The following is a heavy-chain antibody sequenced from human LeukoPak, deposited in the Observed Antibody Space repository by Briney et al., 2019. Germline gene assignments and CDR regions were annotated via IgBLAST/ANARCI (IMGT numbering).Heavy chain of an antibody. J-gene: IGHJ4*02. D-gene: IGHD3-10*01. CDR2: ISSSGSTI. V-gene: IGHV3-48*03. CDR3: ARDRYYGSGSYDY. CDR1: GFTFSSYE. Sequence: GGSLRLSCAASGFTFSSYEMNWVRQAPGKGLEWVSYISSSGSTIYYADSVKGQFTISRDNAKNSLYLQMNSLRAEDTAVYYCARDRYYGSGSYDYWGQGTLVTVSS.